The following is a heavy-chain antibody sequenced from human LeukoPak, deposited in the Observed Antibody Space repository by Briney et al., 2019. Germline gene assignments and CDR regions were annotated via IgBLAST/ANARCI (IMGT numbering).Heavy chain of an antibody. V-gene: IGHV3-7*01. CDR1: GFTFSSSW. D-gene: IGHD4-17*01. Sequence: PGGSLRLSCAASGFTFSSSWMTWVRQAPGKGLEWVASIREDGSEKTSVDSVKGRFTISRDNAKNSLYLQMDSLRAEDTAVYYCARDWGGDYGDLAEYFQHWGQGTLVTVSS. CDR2: IREDGSEK. CDR3: ARDWGGDYGDLAEYFQH. J-gene: IGHJ1*01.